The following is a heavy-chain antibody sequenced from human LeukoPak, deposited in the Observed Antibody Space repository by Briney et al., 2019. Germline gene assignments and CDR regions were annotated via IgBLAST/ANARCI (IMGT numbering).Heavy chain of an antibody. CDR1: GFTVSSTY. D-gene: IGHD3-10*01. J-gene: IGHJ4*02. V-gene: IGHV3-53*01. Sequence: GGSLRLSCAASGFTVSSTYMTWVRQAPGKGLEWVSLIYSAGTTYYADSVKGRFTISRDNSRNTLYLQMGSLRAEDTAMYYCARASRGFTLGFDYWGQGTLVTVSS. CDR3: ARASRGFTLGFDY. CDR2: IYSAGTT.